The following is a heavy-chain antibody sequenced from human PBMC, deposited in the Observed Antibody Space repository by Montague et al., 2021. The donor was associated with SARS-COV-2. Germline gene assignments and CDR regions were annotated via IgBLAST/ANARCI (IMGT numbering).Heavy chain of an antibody. CDR2: IYYSGST. CDR3: ARRGVAHRLNNWFDP. Sequence: SETLSLTCTVSGGSISSSDSYWGWIRQPPGKGLEWIGNIYYSGSTYYNPSLKSRITMAVDTSKNQFSLNLISVTAADTAVYYCARRGVAHRLNNWFDPWGQGALVTVSS. J-gene: IGHJ5*02. CDR1: GGSISSSDSY. D-gene: IGHD3-10*01. V-gene: IGHV4-39*01.